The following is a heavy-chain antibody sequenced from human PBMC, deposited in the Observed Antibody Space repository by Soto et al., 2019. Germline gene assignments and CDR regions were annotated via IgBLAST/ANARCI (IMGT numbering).Heavy chain of an antibody. CDR3: ATLPDSSQHELWFDP. V-gene: IGHV1-24*01. D-gene: IGHD3-22*01. J-gene: IGHJ5*02. Sequence: ALVKVSCKVSGYTLTELSMHWVRQAPGKGLEWMGGFDPEDGETIYAQKFQGRVTMTEDTSTDTAYMELSSLRSEDTAVYYCATLPDSSQHELWFDPPCQGTLGNVSS. CDR2: FDPEDGET. CDR1: GYTLTELS.